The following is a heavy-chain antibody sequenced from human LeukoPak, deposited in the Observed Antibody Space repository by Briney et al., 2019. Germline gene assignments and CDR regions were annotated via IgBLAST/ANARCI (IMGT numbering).Heavy chain of an antibody. J-gene: IGHJ3*02. CDR1: GYTFTGYG. CDR3: ARDGGYVYYDFWSGPRLNDAFDI. Sequence: ASVKVSCKASGYTFTGYGISWVRQAPGQGLEWMGWISAYNGNTNYAQKLQGRVTMTTDTSTSTAYMELRSLRSDDTAVYYCARDGGYVYYDFWSGPRLNDAFDIWGQGTMVTVSS. V-gene: IGHV1-18*01. D-gene: IGHD3-3*01. CDR2: ISAYNGNT.